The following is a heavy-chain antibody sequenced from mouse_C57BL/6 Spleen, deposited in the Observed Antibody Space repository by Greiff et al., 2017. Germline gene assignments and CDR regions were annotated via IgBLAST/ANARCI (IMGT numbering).Heavy chain of an antibody. CDR3: ARPGTTVVEDSIDY. J-gene: IGHJ4*01. V-gene: IGHV5-17*01. D-gene: IGHD1-1*01. CDR2: ISSGSSTI. CDR1: GFTFSDYG. Sequence: EVHLVESGGGLVKPGGSLKLSCAASGFTFSDYGMHSVRQAPEKGLEWVAYISSGSSTIYYADTVKGRFTISRDNAKNTLLLHMTSLRSADTAMYYCARPGTTVVEDSIDYWGQGTSVTVSS.